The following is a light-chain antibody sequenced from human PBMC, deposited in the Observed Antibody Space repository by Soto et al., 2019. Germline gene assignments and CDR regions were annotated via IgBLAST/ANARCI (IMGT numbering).Light chain of an antibody. V-gene: IGLV2-14*03. CDR1: SSDVGGYNF. CDR2: DVS. Sequence: QSVLTQPASVSGSPGQSITISCTGTSSDVGGYNFATWYQQHPGEAPKLMIHDVSSRASGVPNRFSGSKSGTTASLTISGLQAEDEADYYCCSYASSTSYVFGTGTKVTVL. CDR3: CSYASSTSYV. J-gene: IGLJ1*01.